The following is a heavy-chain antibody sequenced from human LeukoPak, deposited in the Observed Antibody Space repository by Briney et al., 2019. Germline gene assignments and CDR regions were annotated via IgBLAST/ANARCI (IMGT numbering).Heavy chain of an antibody. CDR1: GGSFSGYY. CDR3: ARDYYDSRGYPFDSFDI. CDR2: INHSGST. V-gene: IGHV4-34*01. Sequence: SETLSLTCAVYGGSFSGYYWSGIRQPPGKGLEWIGEINHSGSTNYNPSLKSRVTISVDTSKNQFSLKLSSVTAADTAVYYCARDYYDSRGYPFDSFDIWGQGTMVTVSS. J-gene: IGHJ3*02. D-gene: IGHD3-22*01.